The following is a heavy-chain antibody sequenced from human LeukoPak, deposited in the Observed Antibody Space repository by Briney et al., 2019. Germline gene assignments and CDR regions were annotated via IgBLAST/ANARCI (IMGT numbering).Heavy chain of an antibody. CDR2: IYYSGST. J-gene: IGHJ5*02. V-gene: IGHV4-59*01. CDR1: GGSISSYY. CDR3: ARAACSSSWYWFDP. D-gene: IGHD6-13*01. Sequence: SETLSLTWTVSGGSISSYYWSWIRQPPGKGQEWIGYIYYSGSTNYNPSLKSRVTKSVDTSKNQFSLNLCSVTAADTAVYYCARAACSSSWYWFDPWGQGTLVTVSS.